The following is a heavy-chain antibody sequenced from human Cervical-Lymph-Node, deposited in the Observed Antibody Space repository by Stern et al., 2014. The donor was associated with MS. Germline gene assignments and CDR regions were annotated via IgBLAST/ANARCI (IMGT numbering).Heavy chain of an antibody. CDR1: GFTFSSYG. J-gene: IGHJ4*02. V-gene: IGHV3-33*01. D-gene: IGHD5-24*01. CDR2: AWYDGSTA. Sequence: QVQLVQSGGGVVPPGTSLRLSCAASGFTFSSYGMHWVRQAPGKGLEWVALAWYDGSTAYYTNSVKGRFTISRDNSKNTLSLQMNSLTAEDTAVYYCARGHIPYAYNYLFDYWGQGTLVTVSS. CDR3: ARGHIPYAYNYLFDY.